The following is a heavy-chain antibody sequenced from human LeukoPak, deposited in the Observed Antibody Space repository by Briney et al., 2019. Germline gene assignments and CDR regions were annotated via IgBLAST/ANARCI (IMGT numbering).Heavy chain of an antibody. V-gene: IGHV3-23*01. CDR3: AKGDGYSYGSLDY. Sequence: GGSLRLSCAAAGFTFSSYAMNWVRQAPGKGLEWVSVSGSGGSTYYADSVKGRFTISRGNSKNTLYLQMNSLRAEDTAVYYCAKGDGYSYGSLDYWGQGTLVTVSS. J-gene: IGHJ4*02. D-gene: IGHD5-18*01. CDR2: SGSGGST. CDR1: GFTFSSYA.